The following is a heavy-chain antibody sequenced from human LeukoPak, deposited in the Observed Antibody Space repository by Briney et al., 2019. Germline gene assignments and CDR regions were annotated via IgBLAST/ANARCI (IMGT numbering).Heavy chain of an antibody. D-gene: IGHD3-10*01. CDR2: ISGSGDTT. CDR1: GFTFSSYA. CDR3: AKDMEGSVADYFDY. Sequence: GGSLRLSCAASGFTFSSYAMSWVRQAPGKGLERVSHISGSGDTTYYADSVKGRFTISRDNSKNTLYLQMNSLRADDTAVYYCAKDMEGSVADYFDYWGLGTLVTVSS. J-gene: IGHJ4*02. V-gene: IGHV3-23*01.